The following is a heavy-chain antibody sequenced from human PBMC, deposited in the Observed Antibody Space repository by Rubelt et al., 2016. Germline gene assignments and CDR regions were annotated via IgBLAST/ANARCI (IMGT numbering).Heavy chain of an antibody. V-gene: IGHV1-18*01. CDR3: ARNKIGSGWYDY. CDR2: ISAYNGKT. J-gene: IGHJ4*02. Sequence: QVQLVQFGAEVKKPGASVKVSCKASGYTFTSYGISWVRPAPGQGLEWMGWISAYNGKTNYAQDLQGRVTRTTDTSTSTFYMELRRRGSDDSAVYYCARNKIGSGWYDYWGQGTLVTVSS. CDR1: GYTFTSYG. D-gene: IGHD6-19*01.